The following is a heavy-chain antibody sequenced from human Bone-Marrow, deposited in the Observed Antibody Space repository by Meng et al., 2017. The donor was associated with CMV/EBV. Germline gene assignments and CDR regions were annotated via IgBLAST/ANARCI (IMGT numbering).Heavy chain of an antibody. V-gene: IGHV1-2*02. Sequence: HVEGVRVGAEGKKPGASVKVSFKASGYSVTDYSIHWVRQAPGQWLEWMGWINPNDDTNYAQNFQGRVTMTRDMSINTVYMELSRLTSDDTAVYYCARSSGWSRFDYWGLGTLVTVSS. CDR2: INPNDDT. CDR1: GYSVTDYS. D-gene: IGHD6-19*01. J-gene: IGHJ4*02. CDR3: ARSSGWSRFDY.